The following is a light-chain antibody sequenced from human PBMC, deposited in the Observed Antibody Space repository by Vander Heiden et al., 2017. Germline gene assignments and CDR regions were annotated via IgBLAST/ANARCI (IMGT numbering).Light chain of an antibody. J-gene: IGKJ2*01. CDR3: QQYYSTPPYT. Sequence: DIEMPQSPVSLAVSLGERATINCKSSHSVLYSSNNKNYLAWYQQKPGQPPKLLMYWASTRESGVPDRLSGSGSGANFTRPISSLQAEDVAVYYCQQYYSTPPYTFGQGTKLEIK. V-gene: IGKV4-1*01. CDR1: HSVLYSSNNKNY. CDR2: WAS.